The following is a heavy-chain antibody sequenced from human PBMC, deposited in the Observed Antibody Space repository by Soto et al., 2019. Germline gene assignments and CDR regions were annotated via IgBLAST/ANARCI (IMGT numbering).Heavy chain of an antibody. J-gene: IGHJ4*02. CDR3: ARGSLGYYYGSGSYYTEPPDY. V-gene: IGHV1-8*01. CDR2: MNPNSGNT. Sequence: ASVKVSCKASGYTFTSYDINWVRQATGQGLEWMGWMNPNSGNTGYAQKFQGRVTMTRNTSISTAYMELSSLRSEDTAVYYCARGSLGYYYGSGSYYTEPPDYWGQGTLVTVSS. CDR1: GYTFTSYD. D-gene: IGHD3-10*01.